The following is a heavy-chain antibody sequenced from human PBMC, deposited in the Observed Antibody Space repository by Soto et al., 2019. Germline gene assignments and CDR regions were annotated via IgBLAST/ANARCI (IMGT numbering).Heavy chain of an antibody. CDR3: AKEGGYGSSTSCYGRVDY. CDR2: IIPILGIA. J-gene: IGHJ4*02. CDR1: GGTFSSYT. V-gene: IGHV1-69*04. Sequence: SVKVSCKTSGGTFSSYTISWVRQAPGQGLEWMGRIIPILGIANYAQKLQGRVTITADKSTSTAYMEMSSLRSEDTAVYYCAKEGGYGSSTSCYGRVDYWGQGTLVTVSS. D-gene: IGHD2-2*03.